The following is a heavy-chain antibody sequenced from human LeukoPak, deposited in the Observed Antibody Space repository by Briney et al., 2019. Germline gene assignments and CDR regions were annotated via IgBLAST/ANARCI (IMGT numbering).Heavy chain of an antibody. Sequence: GGPLRLSCAASGFTFSTYGIHWVRQSPGKGLEGVAFIRYDGNIKYYADSVKGRFPISRDNSKNTLYLQMNSLRAEDTAVYYCAKGGSLFDYWGQGTLVTVSS. CDR1: GFTFSTYG. D-gene: IGHD1-26*01. CDR2: IRYDGNIK. J-gene: IGHJ4*02. CDR3: AKGGSLFDY. V-gene: IGHV3-30*02.